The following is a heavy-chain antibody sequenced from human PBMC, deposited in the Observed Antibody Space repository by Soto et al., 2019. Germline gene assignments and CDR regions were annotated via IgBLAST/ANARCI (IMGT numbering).Heavy chain of an antibody. D-gene: IGHD2-15*01. V-gene: IGHV3-30*12. CDR3: ARFNIVLDRTFDY. CDR2: ISYDGKHE. Sequence: LRLSCTASGFVFNKFGINWVRQAPGKGLEWVGLISYDGKHEYYSDSVKGRFTISRDNAKNSLYLQMNSLRAEDTAVYYCARFNIVLDRTFDYWGQGTMVTVSS. J-gene: IGHJ4*02. CDR1: GFVFNKFG.